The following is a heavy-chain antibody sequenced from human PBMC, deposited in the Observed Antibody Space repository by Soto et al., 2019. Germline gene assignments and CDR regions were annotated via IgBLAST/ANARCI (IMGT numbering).Heavy chain of an antibody. D-gene: IGHD6-13*01. J-gene: IGHJ4*02. CDR3: ARASNASNWDY. CDR2: ISAYNGAT. Sequence: VKVSCKTSGFTFTHYGIRWVRQAPGQGLEWMGWISAYNGATNYAQKFQDRLTMTTDASTSTAYMELRSLRSDDTAVYFCARASNASNWDYWGQGTLVTVSS. CDR1: GFTFTHYG. V-gene: IGHV1-18*01.